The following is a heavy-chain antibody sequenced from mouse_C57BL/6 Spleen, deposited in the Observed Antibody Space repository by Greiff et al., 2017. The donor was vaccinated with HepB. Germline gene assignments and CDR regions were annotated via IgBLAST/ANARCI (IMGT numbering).Heavy chain of an antibody. Sequence: DVKLVESGPELVKPGASVKISCKASGYSFTGYYMNWVKQSPEKSLEWIGEINPSTGGTTYNQKFKAKATLTVDKSSSTAYMQLKSLTSEDSAVYYCARKVATRYFDVWGTGTTVTVSS. J-gene: IGHJ1*03. CDR2: INPSTGGT. D-gene: IGHD1-1*02. CDR3: ARKVATRYFDV. V-gene: IGHV1-42*01. CDR1: GYSFTGYY.